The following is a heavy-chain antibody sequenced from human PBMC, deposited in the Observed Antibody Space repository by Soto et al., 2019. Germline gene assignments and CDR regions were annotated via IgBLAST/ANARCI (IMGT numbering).Heavy chain of an antibody. D-gene: IGHD3-10*01. CDR1: GGTFSSYA. V-gene: IGHV1-69*13. Sequence: GASVKVSCKASGGTFSSYAISWVRQAPGQGLEWMGGIIPIFGTANYAQKFQGRVTITADESTSTAYMELSSPRSEDTAVYYCARTRSWYGNYYYGMDVWGQGTTVTVSS. CDR2: IIPIFGTA. J-gene: IGHJ6*02. CDR3: ARTRSWYGNYYYGMDV.